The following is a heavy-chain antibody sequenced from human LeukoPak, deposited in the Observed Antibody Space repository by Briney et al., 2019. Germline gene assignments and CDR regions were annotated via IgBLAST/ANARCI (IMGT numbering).Heavy chain of an antibody. Sequence: GGSLRLSCAASGFTFSTYWMSWVRQAPGKGLEWVAIIKQDGSEKYYVDSVKGRFTISRDNAKNSLYMQMNSLRAEDTAVYYCARDSGTYRPFNYFDYWGQGTLVTVSS. D-gene: IGHD3-16*02. J-gene: IGHJ4*02. CDR3: ARDSGTYRPFNYFDY. CDR1: GFTFSTYW. V-gene: IGHV3-7*01. CDR2: IKQDGSEK.